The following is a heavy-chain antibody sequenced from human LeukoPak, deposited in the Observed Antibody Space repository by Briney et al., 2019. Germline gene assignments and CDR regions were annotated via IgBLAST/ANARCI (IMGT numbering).Heavy chain of an antibody. CDR2: ISGSGGST. Sequence: PGGSLRLSCAASGFTFSSYAMSWVRQAPGKGLEWVSAISGSGGSTYYADSVKGRFTISRDNSKNTLYLQMNSLRAEDTAVYYCAKENNYYDSSGYFGPGPFDYWGQGPLVTVSS. D-gene: IGHD3-22*01. V-gene: IGHV3-23*01. CDR3: AKENNYYDSSGYFGPGPFDY. J-gene: IGHJ4*02. CDR1: GFTFSSYA.